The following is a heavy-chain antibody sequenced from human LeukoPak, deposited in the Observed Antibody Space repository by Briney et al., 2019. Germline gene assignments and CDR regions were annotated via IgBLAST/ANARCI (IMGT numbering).Heavy chain of an antibody. CDR3: ASSDDSSGFSDY. CDR1: GGSISSYY. Sequence: SETLSLTCTVSGGSISSYYWSWIRQPPGKGLEWIGYIYYSGSTNYNPSLKSRVTISVDTSKNQFSLKLSSVTAADTAVYYCASSDDSSGFSDYWGQGTLVTVSS. V-gene: IGHV4-59*12. CDR2: IYYSGST. D-gene: IGHD3-22*01. J-gene: IGHJ4*02.